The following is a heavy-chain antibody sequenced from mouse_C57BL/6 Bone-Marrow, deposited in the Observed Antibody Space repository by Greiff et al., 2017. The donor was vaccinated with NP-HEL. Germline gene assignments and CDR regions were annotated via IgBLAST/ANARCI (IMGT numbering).Heavy chain of an antibody. CDR3: ARSYYYGSSHYYAMDY. D-gene: IGHD1-1*01. V-gene: IGHV1-81*01. J-gene: IGHJ4*01. Sequence: QVQLQQSGAELARPGASVKLSCKASGYTFTSYGISWVKQRTGQGLEWIGEIYPRSGNTYYNEKFKGKATLTADKSSSTAYMELRSLTSEDSALYFYARSYYYGSSHYYAMDYWGQGTSVTVSS. CDR1: GYTFTSYG. CDR2: IYPRSGNT.